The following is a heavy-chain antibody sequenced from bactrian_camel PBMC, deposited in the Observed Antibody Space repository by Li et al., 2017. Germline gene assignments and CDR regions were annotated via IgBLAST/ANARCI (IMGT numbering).Heavy chain of an antibody. D-gene: IGHD8*01. Sequence: VQLVESGGGSVQTGGSLKLSCQASAFTTGSGCMGWHRQAPGKGRELIASIRPDGTPSYDPSVMGRFTISEDKAKNTLYLQMDNLNTDDTAVYYCVAIMDPDWREGGNWPISAWGHWGQGTQVTVS. CDR2: IRPDGTP. CDR1: AFTTGSGC. CDR3: VAIMDPDWREGGNWPISAWGH. J-gene: IGHJ4*01. V-gene: IGHV3S55*01.